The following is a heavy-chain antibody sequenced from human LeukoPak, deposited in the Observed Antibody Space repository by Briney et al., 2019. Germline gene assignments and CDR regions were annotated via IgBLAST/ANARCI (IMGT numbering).Heavy chain of an antibody. V-gene: IGHV4-4*02. D-gene: IGHD2-2*01. CDR3: ARYCSSTSCFSYGMDV. CDR2: IYHSGST. CDR1: GGSISSSNW. Sequence: PSETLSLTCAVSGGSISSSNWWSWVRQPPGKGLEWIGEIYHSGSTNYNPSLKSRVTISVDKSKSQFSLKLSSVTAADTAVYYCARYCSSTSCFSYGMDVWGKGTTVTVSS. J-gene: IGHJ6*04.